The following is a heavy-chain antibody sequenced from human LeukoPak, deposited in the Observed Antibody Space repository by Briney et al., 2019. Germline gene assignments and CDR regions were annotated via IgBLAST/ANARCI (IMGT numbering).Heavy chain of an antibody. CDR1: GGSISSYY. CDR2: IYYSGST. D-gene: IGHD3-16*02. J-gene: IGHJ4*02. Sequence: KPSETLSLTCTVSGGSISSYYWSWIRQPPGKGLEWIGYIYYSGSTNYNPSLKSRVTISVDTSKNQFSLKLSSVTAADTAVYYCARIRYYDYVWGSYHPDYFDYWGQGTLVTVSS. CDR3: ARIRYYDYVWGSYHPDYFDY. V-gene: IGHV4-59*01.